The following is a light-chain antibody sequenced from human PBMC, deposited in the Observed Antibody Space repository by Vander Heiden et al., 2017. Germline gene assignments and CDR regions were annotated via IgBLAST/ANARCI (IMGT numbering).Light chain of an antibody. CDR2: TNN. J-gene: IGLJ2*01. CDR3: AAWDDTRNGVV. CDR1: SPTIGSYT. Sequence: QSVPTQPPSASVTPGQRVTISCSGSSPTIGSYTLHWYHQLQGTDPKLLNYTNNQRHAGVPDRFSGSKSATSASLAISGLQSEDEADYHCAAWDDTRNGVVFGGGTKLSVL. V-gene: IGLV1-44*01.